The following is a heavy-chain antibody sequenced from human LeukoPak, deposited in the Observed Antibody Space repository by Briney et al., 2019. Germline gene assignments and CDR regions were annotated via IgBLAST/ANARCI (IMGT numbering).Heavy chain of an antibody. D-gene: IGHD1-26*01. Sequence: SETLSLTSSVSGGSISNYYWTWIRQPPGQGLEWIVCIYYSGSTNYNTSLNSLVTISVDTSKNHFSLKLISMTAAHTAVYYYARGSGSYSDYFDYWGQGTLVNVSS. J-gene: IGHJ4*02. CDR1: GGSISNYY. CDR2: IYYSGST. V-gene: IGHV4-59*01. CDR3: ARGSGSYSDYFDY.